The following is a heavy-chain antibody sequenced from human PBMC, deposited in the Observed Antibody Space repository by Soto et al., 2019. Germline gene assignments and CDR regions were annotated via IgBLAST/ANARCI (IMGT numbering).Heavy chain of an antibody. V-gene: IGHV4-4*07. Sequence: LSLTCTVSGGSISSYYWSWIRQPAGKGLEWIGRIYTSGSTDYNPSLKSRVTMSVDTSKNQFSLKLSSVTAADTAVYYCARDLFEGATSDYGMDVWGQGTTVTVS. D-gene: IGHD1-26*01. CDR3: ARDLFEGATSDYGMDV. J-gene: IGHJ6*02. CDR1: GGSISSYY. CDR2: IYTSGST.